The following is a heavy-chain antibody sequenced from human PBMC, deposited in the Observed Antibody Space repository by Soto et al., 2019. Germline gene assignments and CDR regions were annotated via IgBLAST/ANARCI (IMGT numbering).Heavy chain of an antibody. J-gene: IGHJ6*02. D-gene: IGHD2-15*01. CDR2: LSYDGNHD. V-gene: IGHV3-30*18. CDR3: VKERADFVTVPHATSGMDV. CDR1: GLSFNKFG. Sequence: QIQLVQSGGGVVQPGGSLRLSCTASGLSFNKFGMHWVRQTPGKGLEWVASLSYDGNHDFYADSVTGRLIISRDNSKNTLYLQVNTLTVDDTAVYYCVKERADFVTVPHATSGMDVWGPGTTVTVSS.